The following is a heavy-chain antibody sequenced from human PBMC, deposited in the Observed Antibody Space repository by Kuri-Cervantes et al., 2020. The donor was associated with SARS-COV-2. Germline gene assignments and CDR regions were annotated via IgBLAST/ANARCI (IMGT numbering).Heavy chain of an antibody. CDR3: ARGDIVVVVASLKYYYGMDV. J-gene: IGHJ6*02. Sequence: ESLKISCAVYGGSFSGYYWSWIRQTPGKGLEWMGEINHGGAVNHNPSLKSRVSMSIDTSKNQFSLKLSSVTAADTAVYYCARGDIVVVVASLKYYYGMDVWGQGTTVTVSS. V-gene: IGHV4-34*01. CDR2: INHGGAV. D-gene: IGHD2-15*01. CDR1: GGSFSGYY.